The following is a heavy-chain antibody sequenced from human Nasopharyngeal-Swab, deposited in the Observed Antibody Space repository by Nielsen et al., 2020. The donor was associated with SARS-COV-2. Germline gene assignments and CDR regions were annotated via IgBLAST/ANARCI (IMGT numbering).Heavy chain of an antibody. V-gene: IGHV4-61*02. Sequence: SETLSLTCTVSGGSISSGSYYWSWIRQPAGKGLGWIGRIYTSGSTNYNPSLKSRVTISVDTSKNQFSLKLSSVTAADTAVYYCAREPSGSYRDYFDYWGQGTLVTVSS. D-gene: IGHD1-26*01. CDR2: IYTSGST. CDR1: GGSISSGSYY. J-gene: IGHJ4*02. CDR3: AREPSGSYRDYFDY.